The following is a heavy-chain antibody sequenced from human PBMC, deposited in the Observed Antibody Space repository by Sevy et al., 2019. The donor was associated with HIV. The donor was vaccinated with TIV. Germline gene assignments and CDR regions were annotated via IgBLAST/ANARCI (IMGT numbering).Heavy chain of an antibody. J-gene: IGHJ4*02. CDR1: GFTFTRYV. CDR3: ARDPHAVPHWGSFDS. Sequence: GGSLRLSCEASGFTFTRYVFHWVRQAPGKGLEWVAVISEEGTNKYYIDSVKGRFTISRDNSRNTLFLQMERLRAEDTAMYFCARDPHAVPHWGSFDSWGQGTLVTVSS. CDR2: ISEEGTNK. V-gene: IGHV3-30-3*01. D-gene: IGHD3-16*01.